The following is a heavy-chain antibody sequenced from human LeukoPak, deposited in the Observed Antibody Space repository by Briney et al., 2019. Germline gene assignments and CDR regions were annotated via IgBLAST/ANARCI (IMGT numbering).Heavy chain of an antibody. J-gene: IGHJ3*02. CDR1: GYTLTELS. CDR3: ATELRVPAWGAFDI. D-gene: IGHD2-2*01. V-gene: IGHV1-24*01. Sequence: ASVKVSCKVSGYTLTELSMHWVRQAPGKGLEWMGGFDPEDGETIHAQKFQGRVTMTEDTSTDTAYMELSSLRSEDTAVYYCATELRVPAWGAFDIWGQGTMVTVSS. CDR2: FDPEDGET.